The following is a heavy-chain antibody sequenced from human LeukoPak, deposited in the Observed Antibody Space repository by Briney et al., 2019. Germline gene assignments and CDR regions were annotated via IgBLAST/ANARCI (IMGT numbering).Heavy chain of an antibody. CDR1: GGSISSSNW. CDR2: IYYSGST. V-gene: IGHV4-4*02. Sequence: SGTLSLTCAVSGGSISSSNWWSWVRQPPGKGLEWIGSIYYSGSTYYNPSLKSRVTISVDMSKNQFSLKLTSVTAADTAVYYCARGIPYDSRGYYYGWFDPWGQGTLVTVSS. J-gene: IGHJ5*02. CDR3: ARGIPYDSRGYYYGWFDP. D-gene: IGHD3-22*01.